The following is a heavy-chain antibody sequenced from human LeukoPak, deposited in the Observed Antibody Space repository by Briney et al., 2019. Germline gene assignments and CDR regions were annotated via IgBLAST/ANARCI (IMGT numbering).Heavy chain of an antibody. V-gene: IGHV1-8*01. J-gene: IGHJ5*02. D-gene: IGHD3-10*01. CDR1: GYTFTSYD. CDR3: ARGTWAWHGSGKEFWFDP. CDR2: MNPNSGNT. Sequence: ASVKVSCKASGYTFTSYDINWVRQATGQGLEWMGWMNPNSGNTGYAQKFQGRVTMTRNTSISTAYMELSSLRSEDTAVYYCARGTWAWHGSGKEFWFDPWGQGTLVTVSS.